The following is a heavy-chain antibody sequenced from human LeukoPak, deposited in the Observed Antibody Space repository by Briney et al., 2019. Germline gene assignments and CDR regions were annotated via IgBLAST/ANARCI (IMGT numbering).Heavy chain of an antibody. V-gene: IGHV3-7*01. CDR1: GFTFSSYC. CDR2: IKLDGSEK. CDR3: ARELGGYSYGYYYYYMDV. J-gene: IGHJ6*03. Sequence: GGSLRLTCAASGFTFSSYCMSWVRQAPGKGLEWVASIKLDGSEKYYVDSVKGRFTISRDNAKNSLYLQMNSLRAEDTAVYYCARELGGYSYGYYYYYMDVWGKGTTVTVSS. D-gene: IGHD5-18*01.